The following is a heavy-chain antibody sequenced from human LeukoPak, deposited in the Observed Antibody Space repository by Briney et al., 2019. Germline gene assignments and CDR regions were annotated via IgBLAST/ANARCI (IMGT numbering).Heavy chain of an antibody. D-gene: IGHD2-2*01. CDR3: ATRVTAGN. V-gene: IGHV3-53*01. CDR2: IYSGGTR. CDR1: GFTVTTNY. J-gene: IGHJ4*02. Sequence: GGSLRLSCAASGFTVTTNYMSWVRQASGKGLEWVSVIYSGGTRNYADSVKGRFTISRDNSKNTLFLQMNSLRVEDTAVYYCATRVTAGNWGQGTLVTVSS.